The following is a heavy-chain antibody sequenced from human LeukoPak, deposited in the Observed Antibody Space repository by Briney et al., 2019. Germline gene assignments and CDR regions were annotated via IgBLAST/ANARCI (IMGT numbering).Heavy chain of an antibody. CDR1: DFIVSSNY. J-gene: IGHJ4*02. CDR3: ARGSSSSWYFDY. CDR2: IHTGGST. V-gene: IGHV3-53*04. D-gene: IGHD2-2*01. Sequence: GGTLRLSCAVSDFIVSSNYMSWVRQAPGKGLQWVSVIHTGGSTYYADSVKGRFTISRQNFKNTLYLQMNSLTPEDTAVYYCARGSSSSWYFDYWGQGTLVTVSS.